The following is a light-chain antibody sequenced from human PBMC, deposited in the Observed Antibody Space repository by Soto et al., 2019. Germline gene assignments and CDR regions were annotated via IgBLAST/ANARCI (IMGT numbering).Light chain of an antibody. V-gene: IGKV3-20*01. Sequence: SPRTKTLSLVERDTVSYKLSHSVSSSYLAWYQQKPGQAPRLLIYGASSRATGIPDRFSGSGSGTDFTLTISRLEPEDFAVYYCQQYGSSPETFGQGTKVDIK. CDR3: QQYGSSPET. J-gene: IGKJ1*01. CDR1: HSVSSSY. CDR2: GAS.